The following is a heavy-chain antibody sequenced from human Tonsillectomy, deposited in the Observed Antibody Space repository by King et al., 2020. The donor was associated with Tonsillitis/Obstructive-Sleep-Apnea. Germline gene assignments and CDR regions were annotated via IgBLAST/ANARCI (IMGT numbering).Heavy chain of an antibody. J-gene: IGHJ6*03. V-gene: IGHV1-69*01. CDR1: GGTFSSYA. CDR2: IIPIFGTA. Sequence: QLVQSGAEVKKPGSSVKVSCKASGGTFSSYAIRWVRQAPGQGLEWMGGIIPIFGTANYAQKFQGRVTITADESTSTAYMELSSLRSEDTAVYYCARGRYGGNPRGYNYYYMDVWGKGTTVTVSS. CDR3: ARGRYGGNPRGYNYYYMDV. D-gene: IGHD4-23*01.